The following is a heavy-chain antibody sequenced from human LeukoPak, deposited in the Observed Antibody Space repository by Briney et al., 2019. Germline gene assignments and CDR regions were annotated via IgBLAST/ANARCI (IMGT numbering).Heavy chain of an antibody. V-gene: IGHV3-11*04. CDR2: ISSSGSTI. D-gene: IGHD4-17*01. Sequence: GGSLRLSCAASGFTFSDYYMSWIRQAPGKGLEWVSYISSSGSTIYYADSVKGRFTISRDKSKNTLYLQMNSLRPEDTAVYYCAKDLNYGDLFDSWGQGTLVTVSS. CDR3: AKDLNYGDLFDS. CDR1: GFTFSDYY. J-gene: IGHJ4*02.